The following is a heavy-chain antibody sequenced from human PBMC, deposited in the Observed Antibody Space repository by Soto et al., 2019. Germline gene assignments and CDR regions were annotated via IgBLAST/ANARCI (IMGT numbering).Heavy chain of an antibody. CDR1: GGSSSSGDYY. CDR3: ARDGGIAAAGTFWFDP. Sequence: PSETLSLTCTVSGGSSSSGDYYWSWIRQPPGKGLEWIGYIYYSGSTYYNPSLKSRVTISVDTSKNQFSLKLSSVTAADTAVYYCARDGGIAAAGTFWFDPWGQGTLVTVSS. D-gene: IGHD6-13*01. V-gene: IGHV4-30-4*01. J-gene: IGHJ5*02. CDR2: IYYSGST.